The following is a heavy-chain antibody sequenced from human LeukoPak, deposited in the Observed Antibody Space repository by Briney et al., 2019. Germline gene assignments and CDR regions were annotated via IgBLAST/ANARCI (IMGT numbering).Heavy chain of an antibody. D-gene: IGHD5-12*01. J-gene: IGHJ5*02. CDR2: ISGSGGST. CDR3: ARDAGNSGYGCDL. CDR1: GVTLSSYA. V-gene: IGHV3-23*01. Sequence: PGGSLRLSCAASGVTLSSYAMSWARQAPGKGLEWVSAISGSGGSTYYADSVKGRFTISRDNVRNSLYLQMNSLRAEDTAMYYCARDAGNSGYGCDLWGQGTLVTVSS.